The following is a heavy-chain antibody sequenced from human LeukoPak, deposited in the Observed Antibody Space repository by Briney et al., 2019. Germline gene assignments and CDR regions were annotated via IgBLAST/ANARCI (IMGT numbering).Heavy chain of an antibody. Sequence: PGGSLRLSCAASGFIFTNFAMSWVRQAPGKGLEWVAGIRANGGSTSYADSVKGRFNISRDNSKKTVDLQMDNLRAEDTAVYYCAKLLTGRSSGYMDVWGKGTTVSLSS. CDR2: IRANGGST. J-gene: IGHJ6*03. CDR1: GFIFTNFA. CDR3: AKLLTGRSSGYMDV. D-gene: IGHD3-10*01. V-gene: IGHV3-23*01.